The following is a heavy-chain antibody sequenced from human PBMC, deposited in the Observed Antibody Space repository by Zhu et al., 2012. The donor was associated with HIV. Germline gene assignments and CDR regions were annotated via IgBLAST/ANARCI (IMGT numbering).Heavy chain of an antibody. CDR2: INHSGST. D-gene: IGHD2-15*01. CDR1: GGPFSAYY. CDR3: ARDRSYCSDANRLPLDI. J-gene: IGHJ3*02. V-gene: IGHV4-34*01. Sequence: QVQLQQWGAGLLKSSETLSLTCAVYGGPFSAYYWSWIRQPPGKGLEWIGEINHSGSTNYNPSLESRVTMSVDTSKNQFSLKLSSVTAADTAVYYCARDRSYCSDANRLPLDIWGQGTMVTVSS.